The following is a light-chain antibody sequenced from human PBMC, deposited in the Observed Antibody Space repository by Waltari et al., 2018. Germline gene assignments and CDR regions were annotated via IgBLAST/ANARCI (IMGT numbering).Light chain of an antibody. CDR3: CSYAGSYTWV. CDR2: DVS. Sequence: QSALTQPRSVSGSPGQSVTISCTGTSSDVGGYNYVSWYQQHPGKAPKLMIYDVSKRPSGVPVRFSGSKSGHTASLTISGLQAEDEADYYCCSYAGSYTWVFGGGTKLTVL. CDR1: SSDVGGYNY. V-gene: IGLV2-11*01. J-gene: IGLJ3*02.